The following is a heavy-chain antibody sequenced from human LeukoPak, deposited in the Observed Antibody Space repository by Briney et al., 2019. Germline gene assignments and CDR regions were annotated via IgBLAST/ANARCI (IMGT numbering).Heavy chain of an antibody. CDR2: IKQDGSEK. J-gene: IGHJ3*02. Sequence: SGGSLRLSCAASGFTFSSYWMNWVRQAPGKGLEWVANIKQDGSEKYYVDSVKGRFTISRDNAKNSLYLQMNSLRAEDTAVYYCARGALYSGSPLGIWGQGTMVTVSS. CDR3: ARGALYSGSPLGI. D-gene: IGHD1-26*01. V-gene: IGHV3-7*01. CDR1: GFTFSSYW.